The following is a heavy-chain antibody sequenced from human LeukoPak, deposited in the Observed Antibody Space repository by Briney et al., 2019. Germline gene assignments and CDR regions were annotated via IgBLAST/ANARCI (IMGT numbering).Heavy chain of an antibody. CDR1: GGSISSGGYY. V-gene: IGHV4-30-2*01. CDR2: IYHSGST. J-gene: IGHJ5*02. D-gene: IGHD2/OR15-2a*01. Sequence: PSETLSLTCTVSGGSISSGGYYWSWIRQPPGKGLEWIGYIYHSGSTYYNPSLKSRVTISVDRSKNQFSLKLSSVTAADTAVYYCAGGGINWFDPWGQGTLVSVSS. CDR3: AGGGINWFDP.